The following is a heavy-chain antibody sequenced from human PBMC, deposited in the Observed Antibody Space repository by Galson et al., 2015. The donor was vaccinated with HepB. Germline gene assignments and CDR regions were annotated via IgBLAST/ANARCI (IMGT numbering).Heavy chain of an antibody. CDR1: GFTFSSYA. J-gene: IGHJ4*02. CDR2: ISFDGNNK. CDR3: ARVRGYSGYDWADY. D-gene: IGHD5-12*01. Sequence: SLRLSCAASGFTFSSYAMNWVRQAPGKGQEWVAVISFDGNNKYYADSVKGRFTISRGISKNTLYLQMNSLRSEDTALYYCARVRGYSGYDWADYWGQGTLVTVSS. V-gene: IGHV3-30-3*01.